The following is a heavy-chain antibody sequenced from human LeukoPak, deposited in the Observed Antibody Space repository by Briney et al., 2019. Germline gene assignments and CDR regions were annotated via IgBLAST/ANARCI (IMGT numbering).Heavy chain of an antibody. V-gene: IGHV1-69*13. CDR2: IIPIFGTA. Sequence: ASVKVSCKASGGTFSSYAISWVRQAPGQGLEWMGGIIPIFGTANYAQKFQGRVTITADESTSTAYMELSSLRSEDTAVYYCAREKWEPPYYYYGLDVWGQGTTVTVSS. D-gene: IGHD1-26*01. CDR1: GGTFSSYA. CDR3: AREKWEPPYYYYGLDV. J-gene: IGHJ6*02.